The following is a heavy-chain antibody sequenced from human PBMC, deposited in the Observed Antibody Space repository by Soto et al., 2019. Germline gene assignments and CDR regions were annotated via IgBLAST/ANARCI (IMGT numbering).Heavy chain of an antibody. CDR2: MDSAGSGT. V-gene: IGHV3-74*01. CDR3: ATVFEH. Sequence: VPLVESGGGSVQPGGSLRLSCVASGITFSGFWMHWVRQVPGKGLVWVERMDSAGSGTSYADSVKGRFTISRDNAKNTLSLQMDSLRVEDTDVYYCATVFEHWGQGIPVTVSS. CDR1: GITFSGFW. J-gene: IGHJ4*02.